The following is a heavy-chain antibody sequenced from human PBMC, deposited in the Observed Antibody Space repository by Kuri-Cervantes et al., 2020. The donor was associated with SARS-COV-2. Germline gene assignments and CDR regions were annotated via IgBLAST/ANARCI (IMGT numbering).Heavy chain of an antibody. CDR3: ATTYYYGSGSP. CDR1: GFTVSSNY. J-gene: IGHJ5*02. V-gene: IGHV3-53*01. Sequence: GESLKISCAASGFTVSSNYMSWVRQAPGKGLEWISVIYSGGSTYYADSVKGRFTISRDNSKNTLYLQMNSLRAEDTAVYYCATTYYYGSGSPWGQGTLVTVSS. D-gene: IGHD3-10*01. CDR2: IYSGGST.